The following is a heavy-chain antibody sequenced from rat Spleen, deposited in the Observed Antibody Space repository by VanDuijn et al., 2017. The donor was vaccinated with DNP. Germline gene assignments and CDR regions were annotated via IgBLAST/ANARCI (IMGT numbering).Heavy chain of an antibody. CDR3: ARHVLPLRVWDY. CDR2: TSYDGGST. D-gene: IGHD1-4*01. CDR1: GFTFSDYY. V-gene: IGHV5-22*01. Sequence: EVQLVESGGGLVQPGRSLKLSCAASGFTFSDYYMAWVRQAPTKGLEWVAYTSYDGGSTYNGDSVKGRFTISRDNAKSTRYLQMNSLRSEDMATYYCARHVLPLRVWDYWGQGVMVTVSS. J-gene: IGHJ2*01.